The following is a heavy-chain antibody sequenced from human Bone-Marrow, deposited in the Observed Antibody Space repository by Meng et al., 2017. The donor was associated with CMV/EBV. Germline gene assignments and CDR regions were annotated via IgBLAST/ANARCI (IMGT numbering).Heavy chain of an antibody. CDR3: ARVLQLVGDAFDI. D-gene: IGHD1-26*01. CDR2: ISSSGSTI. V-gene: IGHV3-11*01. CDR1: GFTFSDYY. Sequence: GGSLRLSCAASGFTFSDYYMSWIRQAPGKGLEWVSYISSSGSTIYYADSVKGRFTISRGNAKNSLYLQMNSLRAEDTAVYYCARVLQLVGDAFDIWGQGTRVTGSS. J-gene: IGHJ3*02.